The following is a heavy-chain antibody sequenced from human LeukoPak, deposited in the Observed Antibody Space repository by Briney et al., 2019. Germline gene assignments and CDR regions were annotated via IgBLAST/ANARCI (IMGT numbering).Heavy chain of an antibody. CDR1: GFTFSSYG. D-gene: IGHD1-14*01. CDR2: ISHDGNNQ. Sequence: GGSLRLSRAASGFTFSSYGMHWVRQAPGKGLEGVAIISHDGNNQYYADSMKGRFTISRDNSKNTLYLQMNSLRAEDTAVYYCAKEYLSGFDPWGQGTLVTVSS. CDR3: AKEYLSGFDP. V-gene: IGHV3-30*18. J-gene: IGHJ5*02.